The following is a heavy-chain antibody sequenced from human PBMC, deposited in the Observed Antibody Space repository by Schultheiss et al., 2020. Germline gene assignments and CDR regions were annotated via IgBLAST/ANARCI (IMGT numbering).Heavy chain of an antibody. J-gene: IGHJ5*02. CDR2: IRSKANSYAT. CDR1: GFTFSSYA. V-gene: IGHV3-73*01. Sequence: GGSLRLSCAASGFTFSSYAMSWVRQAPGKGLEWVGFIRSKANSYATAYAASVKGRFTISRDDSKNTAYLQMNSLKAEDTAVYYCAKEKSSSWYQVNWFDPWGQGTLVTVSS. D-gene: IGHD6-13*01. CDR3: AKEKSSSWYQVNWFDP.